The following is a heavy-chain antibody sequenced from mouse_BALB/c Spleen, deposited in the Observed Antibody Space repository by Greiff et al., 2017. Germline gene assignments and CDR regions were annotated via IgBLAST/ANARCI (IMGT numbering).Heavy chain of an antibody. CDR2: ISYSGST. CDR3: AARHSSGYAWFAY. CDR1: GDSITSGY. Sequence: EVKLQESGPSLVKPSQTLSLTCSVTGDSITSGYWNWIRKFPGNKLEYMGYISYSGSTYYNPSLKSRISITRDTSKNQYYLQLNSVTTEDTATYYCAARHSSGYAWFAYWGQGTLVTVSA. D-gene: IGHD3-1*01. V-gene: IGHV3-8*02. J-gene: IGHJ3*01.